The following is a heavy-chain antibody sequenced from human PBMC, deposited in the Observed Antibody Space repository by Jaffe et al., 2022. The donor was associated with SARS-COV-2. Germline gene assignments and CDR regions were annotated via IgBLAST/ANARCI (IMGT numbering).Heavy chain of an antibody. J-gene: IGHJ4*02. CDR1: GFTFSNYW. Sequence: EVQLVESGGGLVQPGGSLRLSCAASGFTFSNYWMSWVRQAPGKGLEWVANIKRDGSEIYYVDSVKGRFTISRDNAKKSLYLQMNSLRAEDTAFYYCARDGPYDISGYYSDYWGQGTLVTVSS. CDR3: ARDGPYDISGYYSDY. V-gene: IGHV3-7*01. D-gene: IGHD3-22*01. CDR2: IKRDGSEI.